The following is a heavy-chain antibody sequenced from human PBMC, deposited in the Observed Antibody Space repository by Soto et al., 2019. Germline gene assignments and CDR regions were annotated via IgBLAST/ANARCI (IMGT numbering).Heavy chain of an antibody. J-gene: IGHJ4*02. CDR1: GGSISSGDYY. Sequence: PSETLSLTCTVSGGSISSGDYYWSWIRQPPGKGLEWIGYIYYSGSTYYNPSLKSRVTISVDTSKNQFSLKLSSVTAADTAVYYCARGKPAQGKPGRRSYGSGSYYNAHFDYWGQGTLVTVSS. CDR2: IYYSGST. CDR3: ARGKPAQGKPGRRSYGSGSYYNAHFDY. V-gene: IGHV4-30-4*01. D-gene: IGHD3-10*01.